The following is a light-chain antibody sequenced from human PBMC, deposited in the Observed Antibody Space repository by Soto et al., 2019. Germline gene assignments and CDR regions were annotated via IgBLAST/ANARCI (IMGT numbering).Light chain of an antibody. CDR1: QSVSSSA. CDR2: GAS. CDR3: QQYGSSPT. J-gene: IGKJ3*01. V-gene: IGKV3-20*01. Sequence: EIVLTQSPGTLSLSPGERATLSCRASQSVSSSALAWYQQKPGQAPRLLMYGASSRATGIPDRFSGSGSGTDFTLTISRLEPEDFAVYYCQQYGSSPTFGPGTKVDI.